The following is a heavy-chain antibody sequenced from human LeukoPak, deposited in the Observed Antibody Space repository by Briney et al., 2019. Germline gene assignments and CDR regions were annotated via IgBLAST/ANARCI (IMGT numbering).Heavy chain of an antibody. D-gene: IGHD2-2*01. J-gene: IGHJ4*02. CDR1: GYTLTELS. V-gene: IGHV1-24*01. CDR3: ATELRYQIGHYFDY. Sequence: ASVKVSCKVSGYTLTELSMHWVRQAPGKGLEWMGGFDPEDGETIYAQKFQGRVTMTEDTSTDTAYMELSSLGSEDTAVYYCATELRYQIGHYFDYWGQGTLVTVSS. CDR2: FDPEDGET.